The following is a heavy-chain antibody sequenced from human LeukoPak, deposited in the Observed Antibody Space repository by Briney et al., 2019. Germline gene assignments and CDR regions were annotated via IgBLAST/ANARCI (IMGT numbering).Heavy chain of an antibody. CDR1: GGSFSGYY. D-gene: IGHD2-21*02. J-gene: IGHJ4*02. CDR3: ARLRVTAIQAGYFDY. Sequence: SETLSLTCAVYGGSFSGYYWSWIRQHPGKGLEWIGYIYYSGSTYYNPSLKSRVTISVDTSKNQFSLKLSSVTAADTAVYYCARLRVTAIQAGYFDYWGQGTLVTVSS. V-gene: IGHV4-31*11. CDR2: IYYSGST.